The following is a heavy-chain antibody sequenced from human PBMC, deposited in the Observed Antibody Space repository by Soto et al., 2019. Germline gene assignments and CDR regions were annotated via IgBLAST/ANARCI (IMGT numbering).Heavy chain of an antibody. V-gene: IGHV3-30*02. CDR3: AEDPCGGDCYWLDY. Sequence: GGSLRLSCAASGFTFSSYGMHWVRQAPGKGPEWVAVIWYDGSNKYYADSVKGRFTISRDNSKNTLYLQMNSLRAEDTAVYYCAEDPCGGDCYWLDYWGQGTLVTVSS. CDR2: IWYDGSNK. D-gene: IGHD2-21*02. CDR1: GFTFSSYG. J-gene: IGHJ4*02.